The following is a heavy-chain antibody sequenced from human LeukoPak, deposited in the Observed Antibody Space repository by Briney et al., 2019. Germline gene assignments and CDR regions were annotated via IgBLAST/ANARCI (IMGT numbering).Heavy chain of an antibody. V-gene: IGHV1-2*02. CDR1: GGTFSSYA. CDR3: ARGRGLRGSNVYYFDY. CDR2: INPNSGGT. Sequence: ASVKVSCKASGGTFSSYAISWVRQAPGQGLEWMGWINPNSGGTNYAQKFQGRVTMTRDTSISTAYMELSRLRSDDTAVYYCARGRGLRGSNVYYFDYWGQGTLVTVSS. D-gene: IGHD1-26*01. J-gene: IGHJ4*02.